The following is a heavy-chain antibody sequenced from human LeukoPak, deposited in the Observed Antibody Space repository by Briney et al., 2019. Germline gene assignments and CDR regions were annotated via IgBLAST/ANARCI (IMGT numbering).Heavy chain of an antibody. CDR3: AKANSGTYYRGVLDI. V-gene: IGHV3-23*01. J-gene: IGHJ3*02. Sequence: GGSLRLSCAASGFTFSTYAMNWVRQAPGKGLEWVSGITGSGGTTWYADSVRGRFAISRDNSKDMMYLQMNSLRAEDTAVYYCAKANSGTYYRGVLDIWGQGTMVTVSS. CDR1: GFTFSTYA. D-gene: IGHD1-26*01. CDR2: ITGSGGTT.